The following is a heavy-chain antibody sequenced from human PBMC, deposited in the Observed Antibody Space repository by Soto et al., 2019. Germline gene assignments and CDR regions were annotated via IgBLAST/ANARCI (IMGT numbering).Heavy chain of an antibody. CDR1: GFTFSNPW. J-gene: IGHJ6*02. CDR3: TTVRAADYYYYGMDV. CDR2: IKSKTDGGTT. V-gene: IGHV3-15*07. D-gene: IGHD6-13*01. Sequence: PGLSLRLSCVASGFTFSNPWMNCVRHASGKEMEWVGRIKSKTDGGTTDYAAPVKGRFTISRDESKNTLYLQMNSLKTEDTAVYYCTTVRAADYYYYGMDVWGQGTTVTVSS.